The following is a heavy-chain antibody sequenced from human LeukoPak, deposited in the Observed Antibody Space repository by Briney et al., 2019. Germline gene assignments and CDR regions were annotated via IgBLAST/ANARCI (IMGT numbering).Heavy chain of an antibody. CDR1: GGSISSYY. J-gene: IGHJ6*03. V-gene: IGHV4-59*01. D-gene: IGHD2-2*01. Sequence: SETQSLTCTVSGGSISSYYWSWIRQPPGKGLEWIGYIYYSGSTNYNPSLKSRVTISVDTSKNQFSLKLSSVTAADTAVYYCARKSVVVPAVRPYYYYYYMDVWGKGTTVTVSS. CDR2: IYYSGST. CDR3: ARKSVVVPAVRPYYYYYYMDV.